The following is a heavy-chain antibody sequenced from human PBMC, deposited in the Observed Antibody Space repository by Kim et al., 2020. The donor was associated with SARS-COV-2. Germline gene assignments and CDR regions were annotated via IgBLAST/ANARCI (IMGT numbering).Heavy chain of an antibody. CDR1: GGSISSYY. V-gene: IGHV4-59*01. Sequence: SETLSLTCTVSGGSISSYYWSWIRQPPGKGLEWIGYIYYSGSTNYNPSLKSRVTISVDTSKNQFSLKLSSVTAADTAVYYCARGMQVWGSYRFSWFDPWGQGTLVTVSS. J-gene: IGHJ5*02. D-gene: IGHD3-16*02. CDR3: ARGMQVWGSYRFSWFDP. CDR2: IYYSGST.